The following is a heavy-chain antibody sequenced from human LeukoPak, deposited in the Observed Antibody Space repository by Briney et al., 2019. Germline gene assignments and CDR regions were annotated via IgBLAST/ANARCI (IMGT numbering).Heavy chain of an antibody. J-gene: IGHJ4*02. Sequence: PGGSLRLSCAASGFTFGSYAMSWVRQAPGKGLEWVSLISGGGGSTYYAASVKGRFTISRDDSKNTLSLQMKSLRADDTAVYYCAKVGSAIDYWGPGSLVTVSS. V-gene: IGHV3-23*01. D-gene: IGHD6-19*01. CDR3: AKVGSAIDY. CDR2: ISGGGGST. CDR1: GFTFGSYA.